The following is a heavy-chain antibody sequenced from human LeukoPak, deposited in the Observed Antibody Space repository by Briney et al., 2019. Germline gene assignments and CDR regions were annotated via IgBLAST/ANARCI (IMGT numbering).Heavy chain of an antibody. CDR1: GFTFSSYE. Sequence: GGSLRLSCAASGFTFSSYEMNWVRQAPGKGLEWVSYISSSGSTIYYADSVKGRFTISRDNAENSLYLQMNSLRAEDTAVYYFARGGLFYTTLDSWGQGALVTVSS. D-gene: IGHD3-9*01. CDR3: ARGGLFYTTLDS. V-gene: IGHV3-48*03. CDR2: ISSSGSTI. J-gene: IGHJ4*02.